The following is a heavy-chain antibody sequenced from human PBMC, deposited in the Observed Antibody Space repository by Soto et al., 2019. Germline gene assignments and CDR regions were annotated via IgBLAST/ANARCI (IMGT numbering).Heavy chain of an antibody. CDR3: TTVVVVPAALPDY. CDR1: VFTFSNAW. CDR2: IKSKTDGGTT. D-gene: IGHD2-2*01. Sequence: GGSLRLSCAASVFTFSNAWMIWVRQAPGKGLEWVGRIKSKTDGGTTDYAAPVKGRFTISRDDSKNTLYLQMNSLKTEDTAVYYCTTVVVVPAALPDYWGQGTLVTVSS. J-gene: IGHJ4*02. V-gene: IGHV3-15*01.